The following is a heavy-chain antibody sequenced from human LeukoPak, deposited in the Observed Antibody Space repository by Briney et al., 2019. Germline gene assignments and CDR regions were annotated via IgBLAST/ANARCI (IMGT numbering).Heavy chain of an antibody. V-gene: IGHV3-66*01. CDR2: IYSGGST. J-gene: IGHJ4*02. CDR1: GFTFSSNY. CDR3: ASNWGHFEY. Sequence: PGGSLRLSCAASGFTFSSNYISWVRQAPGKGLEWVSVIYSGGSTYYSDSVKGRFTISRDNAKNSLYLQMNSLRAEDTAVYYCASNWGHFEYWGQGTLVTVPS. D-gene: IGHD7-27*01.